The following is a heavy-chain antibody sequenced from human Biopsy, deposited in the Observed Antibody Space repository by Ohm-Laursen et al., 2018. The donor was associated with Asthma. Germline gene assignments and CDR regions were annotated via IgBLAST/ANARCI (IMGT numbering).Heavy chain of an antibody. D-gene: IGHD3-22*01. Sequence: GTLSLTCTVSGGSITSSSYYWGWIRQPPGKGMEWIGSMYHSGSPYYHPSLKSRATISVDTSKNRLSLKMSSLTAADTAVYFCVRHQYSSSWSTFDYWGQGALVTVSS. CDR1: GGSITSSSYY. J-gene: IGHJ4*02. V-gene: IGHV4-39*01. CDR2: MYHSGSP. CDR3: VRHQYSSSWSTFDY.